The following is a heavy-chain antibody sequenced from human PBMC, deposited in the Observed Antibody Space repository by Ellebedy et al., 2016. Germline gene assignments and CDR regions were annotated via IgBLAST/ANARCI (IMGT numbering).Heavy chain of an antibody. V-gene: IGHV3-23*01. Sequence: GESLKISCAASGFTFSSYAMSWVRQAPGKGLEWVSAISGSGGSTYYADSVKGRFTISRDNSKNTLYLQMNSLRAEDTAVYYCAKSQQGGGRKVPRYFDLWGRGTLVTVSS. CDR1: GFTFSSYA. CDR3: AKSQQGGGRKVPRYFDL. CDR2: ISGSGGST. D-gene: IGHD1/OR15-1a*01. J-gene: IGHJ2*01.